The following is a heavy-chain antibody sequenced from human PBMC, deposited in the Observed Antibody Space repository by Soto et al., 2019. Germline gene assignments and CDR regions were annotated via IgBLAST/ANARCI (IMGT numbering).Heavy chain of an antibody. V-gene: IGHV3-7*05. CDR1: EFTFNTYW. CDR2: IKDDGREK. CDR3: ARDWGTPGRGSAVGYYYHYGMDV. D-gene: IGHD6-19*01. Sequence: EVQLVESGGGLVQPGGSLRLSCLASEFTFNTYWMNWVRQAPGRGLEWVANIKDDGREKNYVDSVKGRFTISRDNAKNSLYLQMNRLRGVDTAVYFCARDWGTPGRGSAVGYYYHYGMDVWGQGTTVTVSS. J-gene: IGHJ6*02.